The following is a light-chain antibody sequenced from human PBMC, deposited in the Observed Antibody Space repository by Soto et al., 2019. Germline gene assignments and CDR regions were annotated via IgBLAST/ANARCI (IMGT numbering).Light chain of an antibody. CDR1: SSNIGNNY. V-gene: IGLV1-51*01. CDR2: ANN. CDR3: GTWDSSLSAAV. Sequence: QSVLTQPPSVSAAPGQTVTISCSGSSSNIGNNYVSWYQQLPGTAPKLLIYANNKRPSGIPDRFSGSKSGTSATLGITGLQTGDEADYYCGTWDSSLSAAVFGGGTQLTVL. J-gene: IGLJ7*01.